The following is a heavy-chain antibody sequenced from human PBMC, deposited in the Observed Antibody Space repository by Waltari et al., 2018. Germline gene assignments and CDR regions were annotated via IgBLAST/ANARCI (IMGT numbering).Heavy chain of an antibody. CDR1: GGTFSSYA. J-gene: IGHJ4*02. CDR3: ATFFPSGYDYEGLRDY. D-gene: IGHD5-12*01. CDR2: IIPIFGTA. V-gene: IGHV1-69*13. Sequence: QVQLVQSGAEVKKPGSSVKVSCKASGGTFSSYAISWVRQAPGQGLEWMGGIIPIFGTANYEQKFQGRVTITADESTSTAYMELSSLRSEDTAVYYCATFFPSGYDYEGLRDYWGQGTLVTVSS.